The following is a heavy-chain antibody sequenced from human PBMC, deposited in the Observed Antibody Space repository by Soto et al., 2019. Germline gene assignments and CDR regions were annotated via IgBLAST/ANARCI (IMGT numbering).Heavy chain of an antibody. J-gene: IGHJ3*02. CDR2: IFPVFGTT. V-gene: IGHV1-69*01. CDR1: GGTFSSYA. CDR3: ARSRATTVAFDI. Sequence: QVQLVQSGAEVKKPGSSVKVSCKASGGTFSSYAFTWVRQAPGQGLEWMGRIFPVFGTTNYAQKVQGRVTIIADESTSTAYMELSSLRSEDTAIYYCARSRATTVAFDIWGQGTLVTVSS. D-gene: IGHD1-1*01.